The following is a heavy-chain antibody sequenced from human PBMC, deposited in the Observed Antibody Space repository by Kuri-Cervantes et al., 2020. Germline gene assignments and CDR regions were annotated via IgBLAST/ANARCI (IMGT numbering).Heavy chain of an antibody. Sequence: GESLKISCAASGLTFSPFWMHWVRQAPGKGLEWVSSISSTSSNICYSDSVKGRFAISRDNAKNSLYLQMNSLRAEDTAVYYCARSWTPSYYYDSSGGVYMDVWGKGTTVTVSS. CDR1: GLTFSPFW. CDR3: ARSWTPSYYYDSSGGVYMDV. V-gene: IGHV3-21*01. CDR2: ISSTSSNI. D-gene: IGHD3-22*01. J-gene: IGHJ6*03.